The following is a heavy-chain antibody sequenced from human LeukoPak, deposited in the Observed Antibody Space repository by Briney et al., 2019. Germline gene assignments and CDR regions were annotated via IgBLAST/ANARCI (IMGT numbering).Heavy chain of an antibody. CDR3: ARPLMYYYGSETYFWFDP. CDR1: GFTFSDYY. CDR2: ISSSGSTI. D-gene: IGHD3-10*01. J-gene: IGHJ5*02. V-gene: IGHV3-11*04. Sequence: GGSLRLSCAASGFTFSDYYMSWIRQAPGKGLEWVSYISSSGSTIYYADSVKGRFTISRDNAKNSLYLQMNSLRAEDTAVYYCARPLMYYYGSETYFWFDPWGQGTLVTVSS.